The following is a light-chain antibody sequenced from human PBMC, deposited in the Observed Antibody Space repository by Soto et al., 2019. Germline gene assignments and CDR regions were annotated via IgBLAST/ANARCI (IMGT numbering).Light chain of an antibody. J-gene: IGLJ2*01. CDR1: SSDVGTYNR. Sequence: QSVLTQPPSVSGSPGQSVTITCTGTSSDVGTYNRVSWYQQPPGTAPKLIIYEVNNRPSGVPDRFSGSKSGNTAPLTISGLQAEDEADYHCSLYTTSSSRVVFGGGTKVTVL. CDR2: EVN. V-gene: IGLV2-18*01. CDR3: SLYTTSSSRVV.